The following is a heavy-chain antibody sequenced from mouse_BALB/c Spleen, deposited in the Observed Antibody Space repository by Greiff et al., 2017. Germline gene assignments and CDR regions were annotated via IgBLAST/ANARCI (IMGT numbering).Heavy chain of an antibody. J-gene: IGHJ4*01. CDR3: ARTYDDYNVYYAMDY. CDR2: IYPYNGGT. Sequence: EVQLQQSGPELVKPGASVKISCKASGYTFTDYKMHWVKQSHGKSLEWIGYIYPYNGGTGYNQKFKSKATLTADNSSSTAYMELRSLTSEDSAVYYCARTYDDYNVYYAMDYWGQGTSVTVSA. CDR1: GYTFTDYK. D-gene: IGHD2-3*01. V-gene: IGHV1S29*02.